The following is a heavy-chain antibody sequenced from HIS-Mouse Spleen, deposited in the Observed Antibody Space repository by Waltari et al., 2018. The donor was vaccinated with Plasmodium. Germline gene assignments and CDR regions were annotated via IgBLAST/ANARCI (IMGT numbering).Heavy chain of an antibody. V-gene: IGHV1-69*01. CDR1: GGTFRSYA. J-gene: IGHJ6*02. D-gene: IGHD2-21*01. CDR3: ARDHIEGARSYYYGMDV. Sequence: VQLVQSGAEVKKPGSSVKVSCQASGGTFRSYAISWVRPAPGPGLDWMGGIIPIFGTANYAQKFQGRVTITADESTSTAYMELSSLRSEDTAVYYCARDHIEGARSYYYGMDVWGQGTTVTVSS. CDR2: IIPIFGTA.